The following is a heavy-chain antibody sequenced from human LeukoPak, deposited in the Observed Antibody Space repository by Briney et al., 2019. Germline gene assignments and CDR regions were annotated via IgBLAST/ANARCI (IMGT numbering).Heavy chain of an antibody. Sequence: SETLSLTCTVSGGSISSSSYYWGWIRQPPGKGLEWIGSIYYSGSTYYNPSLKSRVTISVDTSKNQFSLKLSAVTAADTAVYYCASWALLGYCSGGSCLLRGAFDIWGQGTMVTVSS. CDR2: IYYSGST. D-gene: IGHD2-15*01. CDR1: GGSISSSSYY. V-gene: IGHV4-39*01. CDR3: ASWALLGYCSGGSCLLRGAFDI. J-gene: IGHJ3*02.